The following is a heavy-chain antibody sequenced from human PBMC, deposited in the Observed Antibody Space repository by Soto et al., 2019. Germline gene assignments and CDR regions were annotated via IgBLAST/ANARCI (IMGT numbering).Heavy chain of an antibody. J-gene: IGHJ3*02. D-gene: IGHD3-3*01. Sequence: EVQLVESGGGLVKPGGSLRLSCAASGFTFSSYSMNWVRQAPGKGLEWVSSISSSSSYIYYADSVKGRFTISRDNAKNSLYLQMNSLRAEDTAVYYCARVGSLRFLEWLHDAFDIWGQGTMVTVSS. CDR2: ISSSSSYI. CDR1: GFTFSSYS. CDR3: ARVGSLRFLEWLHDAFDI. V-gene: IGHV3-21*01.